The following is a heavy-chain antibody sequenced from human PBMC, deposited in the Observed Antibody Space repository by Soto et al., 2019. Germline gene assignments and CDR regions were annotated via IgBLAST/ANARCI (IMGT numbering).Heavy chain of an antibody. CDR1: GYTFTSYA. Sequence: ASVKVSCKASGYTFTSYAMHWVRQAPGQRLEWMGWINAGNGNKKYSQKFQGRVTITRDTSASTAYMELSCLRSEDTAVYFCARELLLIDYYYYGMDVWGQGTTVTVSS. D-gene: IGHD3-16*02. CDR2: INAGNGNK. CDR3: ARELLLIDYYYYGMDV. J-gene: IGHJ6*02. V-gene: IGHV1-3*01.